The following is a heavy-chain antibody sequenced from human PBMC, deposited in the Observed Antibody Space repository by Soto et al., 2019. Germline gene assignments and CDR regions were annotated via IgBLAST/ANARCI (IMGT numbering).Heavy chain of an antibody. Sequence: PGESLKISCKGSGYIFTNYWISWVRQMPGKGLEWMGRVDPSDSYTNYSPSFQGHVTISVDKSIITAYLQWISLEASDTAMYYCARPGGALVTSIFYALHIWAQGTMVTVSS. J-gene: IGHJ3*02. D-gene: IGHD2-21*02. CDR3: ARPGGALVTSIFYALHI. CDR1: GYIFTNYW. CDR2: VDPSDSYT. V-gene: IGHV5-10-1*01.